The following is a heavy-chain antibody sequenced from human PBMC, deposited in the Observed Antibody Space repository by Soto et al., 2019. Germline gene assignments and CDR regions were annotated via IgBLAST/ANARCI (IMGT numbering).Heavy chain of an antibody. CDR3: ARDQLSLTTGDAFDI. CDR1: GYTFTSYG. CDR2: ISAYNGNT. J-gene: IGHJ3*02. Sequence: ASVKVSCKASGYTFTSYGISWVRQAPGQGLEWMGWISAYNGNTNYAQKLQGRVTMTTDTSTSTAYMELRSLRSDDTALYYCARDQLSLTTGDAFDIWGQGTMVTVSS. V-gene: IGHV1-18*01. D-gene: IGHD4-17*01.